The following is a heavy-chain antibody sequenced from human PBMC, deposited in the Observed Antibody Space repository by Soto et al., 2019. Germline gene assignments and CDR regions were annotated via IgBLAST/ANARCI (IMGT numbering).Heavy chain of an antibody. CDR2: ISSSSSYI. Sequence: GGSLRLSCTASGFNFSNYGMNWVRQAPGKGLEWVSSISSSSSYISYADSLKGRFTISRDNAENSVYLQVNSLRADDTAVYYCARSDCTSTSCYVVWFDPWGQGTLVTVSS. J-gene: IGHJ5*02. D-gene: IGHD2-2*01. CDR3: ARSDCTSTSCYVVWFDP. V-gene: IGHV3-21*01. CDR1: GFNFSNYG.